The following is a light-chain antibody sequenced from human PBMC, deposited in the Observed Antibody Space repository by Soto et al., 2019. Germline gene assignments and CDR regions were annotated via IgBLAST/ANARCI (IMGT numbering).Light chain of an antibody. CDR3: SSYTSSSTLV. V-gene: IGLV2-18*02. CDR2: EFS. CDR1: SSDVGSYNR. Sequence: QSALTQPPSVSGSPGQSVTISCTGTSSDVGSYNRVSWYQQPPGTAPKLMIYEFSNRPSGVPDRFSGSKSGNTASLTISGLQAEDEADYYCSSYTSSSTLVFGGGTKLTVL. J-gene: IGLJ2*01.